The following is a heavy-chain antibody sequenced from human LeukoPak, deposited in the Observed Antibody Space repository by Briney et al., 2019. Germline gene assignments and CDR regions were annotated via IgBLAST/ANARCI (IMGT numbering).Heavy chain of an antibody. J-gene: IGHJ5*02. CDR2: IYYSGST. CDR3: ARHYYDILTGYDGWFDP. CDR1: GGSISSSSYY. Sequence: PSETLSLTCTVSGGSISSSSYYWGWIRQPPGKGLEWIGSIYYSGSTYYNPSLKSRVTISVDTSKNQFSLKLSSVTAADTAVYYCARHYYDILTGYDGWFDPWGQGTLVTVSS. V-gene: IGHV4-39*01. D-gene: IGHD3-9*01.